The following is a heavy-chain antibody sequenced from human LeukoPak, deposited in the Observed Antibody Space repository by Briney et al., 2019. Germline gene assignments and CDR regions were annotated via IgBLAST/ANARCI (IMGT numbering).Heavy chain of an antibody. CDR1: GFTFSSYG. CDR2: IWYDGSNK. J-gene: IGHJ3*02. Sequence: GGSLRLSCAASGFTFSSYGMHWVRQAPGKGLEWVAVIWYDGSNKYYADSVKGRFTISRDNSKNTLYLQMNSLRAEDTAVYYCASAPYRIQPWPRARAFDIWGQGTMVTVSS. V-gene: IGHV3-33*01. D-gene: IGHD5-18*01. CDR3: ASAPYRIQPWPRARAFDI.